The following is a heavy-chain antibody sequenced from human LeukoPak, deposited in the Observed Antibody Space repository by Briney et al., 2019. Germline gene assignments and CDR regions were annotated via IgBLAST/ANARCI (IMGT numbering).Heavy chain of an antibody. D-gene: IGHD5-18*01. CDR2: IYYSGST. J-gene: IGHJ4*02. CDR3: VGTPYSYGSYYFDY. Sequence: SETLSLTCTVSGGSISSYYWSWIRQPPGKGLEWIGYIYYSGSTNYNPSLKSRVTISVDTSKNQFSLKLSSVTAADTAVYYCVGTPYSYGSYYFDYWGQGTLVTVSS. V-gene: IGHV4-59*01. CDR1: GGSISSYY.